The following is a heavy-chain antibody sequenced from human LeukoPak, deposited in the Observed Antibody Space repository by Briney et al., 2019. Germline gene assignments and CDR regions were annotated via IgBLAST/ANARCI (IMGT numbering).Heavy chain of an antibody. CDR2: IYSGGST. D-gene: IGHD2-2*01. J-gene: IGHJ4*02. Sequence: HPGGSLRLSCAASGFTVSSNYMSWVRQAPGKGLEWVSVIYSGGSTYYADSVKGRFTISRDNSKNTLYLQMNSLRAEDTAVYYCAKVAEPAAMMLGVFYFDYWGQGTLVTVSS. CDR3: AKVAEPAAMMLGVFYFDY. CDR1: GFTVSSNY. V-gene: IGHV3-53*01.